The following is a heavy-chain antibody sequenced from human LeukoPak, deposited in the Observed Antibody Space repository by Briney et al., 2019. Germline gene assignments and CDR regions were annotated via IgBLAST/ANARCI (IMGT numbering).Heavy chain of an antibody. Sequence: GGTLRLSCAASGFTFSSYGMSWVRQAPGKGLEWVSAISGSGGSTYYADSVKGRFTISRDNAKNSLYLQMNSLRAEDTALYYCARDGHIGHFDYWGQGTLVTVSS. CDR1: GFTFSSYG. CDR3: ARDGHIGHFDY. CDR2: ISGSGGST. V-gene: IGHV3-23*01. J-gene: IGHJ4*02.